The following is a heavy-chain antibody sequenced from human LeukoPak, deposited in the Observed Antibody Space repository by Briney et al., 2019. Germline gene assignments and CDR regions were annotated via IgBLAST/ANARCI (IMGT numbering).Heavy chain of an antibody. D-gene: IGHD1-7*01. CDR1: EYSFTSLW. J-gene: IGHJ5*02. V-gene: IGHV5-51*01. Sequence: GQSLKISCKGSEYSFTSLWIGWVRQMPGKGLDWMGMISPADSNARYSPSFKGQVTFSADKSINTAYLQWSSLRASDTAIYYCARAIAPYNWNYVWFDPWGQGTLVTVSS. CDR3: ARAIAPYNWNYVWFDP. CDR2: ISPADSNA.